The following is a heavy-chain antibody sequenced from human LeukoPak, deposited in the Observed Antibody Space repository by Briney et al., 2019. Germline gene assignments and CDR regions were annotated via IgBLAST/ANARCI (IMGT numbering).Heavy chain of an antibody. D-gene: IGHD3-22*01. V-gene: IGHV1-2*02. CDR2: INPNSGGT. J-gene: IGHJ3*02. CDR1: GYTFTGYY. CDR3: ARDLDDSSGYYYAFDI. Sequence: GASVKVSCTASGYTFTGYYMHWVRQAPGQGLEWMGWINPNSGGTNYAQKFQGRVTMTRDTSISTAYMELSRLRSDDTAVYYCARDLDDSSGYYYAFDIWGQGTMVTVSS.